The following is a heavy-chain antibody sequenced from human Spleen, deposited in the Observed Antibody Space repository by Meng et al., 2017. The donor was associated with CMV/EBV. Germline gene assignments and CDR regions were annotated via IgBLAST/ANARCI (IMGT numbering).Heavy chain of an antibody. CDR3: ARDRVVVVPAGIMGRAYYYYYGMDV. CDR2: ISSSSSYI. CDR1: GFTFSSYS. D-gene: IGHD2-2*01. J-gene: IGHJ6*02. V-gene: IGHV3-21*01. Sequence: GGSLRLSCAASGFTFSSYSMNWVRQAPGKGLEWVSSISSSSSYIYYADSVKGRFTISGDNAKNSLYLQMNSLRAEDTAVYYCARDRVVVVPAGIMGRAYYYYYGMDVWGQGTTVTVSS.